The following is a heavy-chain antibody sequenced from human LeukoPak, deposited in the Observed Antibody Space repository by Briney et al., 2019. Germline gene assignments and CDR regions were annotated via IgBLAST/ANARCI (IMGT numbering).Heavy chain of an antibody. J-gene: IGHJ5*02. V-gene: IGHV1-2*02. D-gene: IGHD3-16*01. Sequence: SSVKVSCKASGYTYTGYYMHYVRQATGQGLEWMGWLNPNSGGTSYTQKLQGSVTLIRDTSIRTVNMALSRLRSDDTAVYYCGRAPLITRRPFDPWGQGTLVTVSS. CDR2: LNPNSGGT. CDR3: GRAPLITRRPFDP. CDR1: GYTYTGYY.